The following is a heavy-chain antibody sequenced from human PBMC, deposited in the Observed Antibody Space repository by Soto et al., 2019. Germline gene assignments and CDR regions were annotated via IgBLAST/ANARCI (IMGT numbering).Heavy chain of an antibody. CDR2: IWYDGSNK. CDR1: GFTFSSYG. J-gene: IGHJ6*03. CDR3: ARDRHGDPNDNRYYYYYYMDV. Sequence: PGGSLRLSCAASGFTFSSYGMHWVRQAPGKGLEWVAVIWYDGSNKYYADSVKGRFTISRDNSKNTLYLQMNSLRAEDTAVYYCARDRHGDPNDNRYYYYYYMDVWGKGTTVTVSS. V-gene: IGHV3-33*01. D-gene: IGHD4-17*01.